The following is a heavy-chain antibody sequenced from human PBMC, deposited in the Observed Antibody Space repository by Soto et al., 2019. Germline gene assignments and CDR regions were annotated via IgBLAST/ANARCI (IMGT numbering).Heavy chain of an antibody. CDR3: ARGEGHYYDISGYLSWFDP. CDR2: SIPIFGTA. J-gene: IGHJ5*02. V-gene: IGHV1-69*01. CDR1: GGTFSSYA. D-gene: IGHD3-22*01. Sequence: QVQLVQSGAEVKKPGSSVKFSCKASGGTFSSYAISWVRQAPGQGLEWMGGSIPIFGTANYAQKFQGRVTITADESTSTDEMEVSSLRSEDRAVYYCARGEGHYYDISGYLSWFDPWGQGTQVTVSS.